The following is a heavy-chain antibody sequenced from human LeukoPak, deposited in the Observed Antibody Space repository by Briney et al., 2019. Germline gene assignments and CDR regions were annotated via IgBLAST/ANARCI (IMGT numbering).Heavy chain of an antibody. CDR1: GGSISSSSYY. V-gene: IGHV4-39*07. CDR3: ARLASHRGYDYPAGIDY. CDR2: IYYSGST. D-gene: IGHD5-12*01. Sequence: SETLSLTCTVSGGSISSSSYYWGWIRQPPGKGLEWIGSIYYSGSTYYNPSLKSRVTISVDTSKNQFSLKLSSVTAADTAVYYCARLASHRGYDYPAGIDYWGQGTLVTVSS. J-gene: IGHJ4*02.